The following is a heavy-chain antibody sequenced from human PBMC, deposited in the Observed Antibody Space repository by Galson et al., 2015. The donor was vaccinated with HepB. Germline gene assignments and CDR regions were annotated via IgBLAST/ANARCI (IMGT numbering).Heavy chain of an antibody. D-gene: IGHD3-22*01. Sequence: CAISGDSVFDNSAAWNWIRQSPSRGLEWLGRTYYRSKWYNDYAVSVKGRITINADTSKNQFSLQLNSVTPEDTAVYYCARGYYYDSSGYYTPLMHWGQGTLVTVSS. CDR1: GDSVFDNSAA. CDR3: ARGYYYDSSGYYTPLMH. V-gene: IGHV6-1*01. CDR2: TYYRSKWYN. J-gene: IGHJ4*02.